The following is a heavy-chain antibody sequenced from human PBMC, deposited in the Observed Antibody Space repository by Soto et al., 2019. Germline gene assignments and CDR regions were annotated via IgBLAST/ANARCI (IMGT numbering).Heavy chain of an antibody. V-gene: IGHV3-23*01. CDR1: GFTFSSYA. CDR2: VSIGGST. Sequence: DVQLLESGGGLVQPEGSLRLSCAASGFTFSSYAMGWVRQGPGKGLEWVAVVSIGGSTHYADSVRGRFTISRDNSKNTLSLQNNSLTGQGTAVYFCAKRRGAGGDFDFWGQGALVTVSS. D-gene: IGHD2-15*01. J-gene: IGHJ4*01. CDR3: AKRRGAGGDFDF.